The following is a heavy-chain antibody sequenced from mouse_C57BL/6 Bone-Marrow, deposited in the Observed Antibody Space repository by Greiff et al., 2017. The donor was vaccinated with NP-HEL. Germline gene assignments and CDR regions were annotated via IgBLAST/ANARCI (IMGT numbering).Heavy chain of an antibody. CDR1: GYTFTDYE. CDR2: IDPETGGT. V-gene: IGHV1-15*01. J-gene: IGHJ2*01. CDR3: TRDYSNYVGY. Sequence: VQLQQSGAELVRPGASVTLSCKASGYTFTDYEMHWVKQTPVHGLEWIGAIDPETGGTAYNQKFKGKAILTADKSSSTAYMELRSLTSEDSAVYYCTRDYSNYVGYWGQGTTLTVSS. D-gene: IGHD2-5*01.